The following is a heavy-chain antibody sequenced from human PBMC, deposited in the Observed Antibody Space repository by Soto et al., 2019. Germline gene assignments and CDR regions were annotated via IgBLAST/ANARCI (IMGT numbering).Heavy chain of an antibody. CDR3: ARGYSSGWKFDP. D-gene: IGHD6-19*01. J-gene: IGHJ5*02. Sequence: SETLSLTCTVSGGSISSSSYYWGWIRRPPGKGLEWIGSIYYSGSTYYNPSLKSRVTISVDTSKNQFSLKLSSVTAADTAVYYCARGYSSGWKFDPWGQETLVTVSS. CDR2: IYYSGST. CDR1: GGSISSSSYY. V-gene: IGHV4-39*01.